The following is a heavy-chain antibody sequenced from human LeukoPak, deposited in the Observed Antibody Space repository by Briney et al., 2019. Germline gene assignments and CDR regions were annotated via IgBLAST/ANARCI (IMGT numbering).Heavy chain of an antibody. D-gene: IGHD1-1*01. Sequence: GRSLRLSCAASGFTFSSYAMHWVRQAPGKGLEWVAVISYDGSNKYYADSVKGRFTISRDNSKNTLYLQMNSLRAEDTAVYYCASGPLISYNSSTYPPFDYWGQGTLVTVSS. CDR3: ASGPLISYNSSTYPPFDY. CDR1: GFTFSSYA. J-gene: IGHJ4*02. V-gene: IGHV3-30-3*01. CDR2: ISYDGSNK.